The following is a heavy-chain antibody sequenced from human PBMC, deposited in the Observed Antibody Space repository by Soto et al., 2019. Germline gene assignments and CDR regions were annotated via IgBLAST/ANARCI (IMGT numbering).Heavy chain of an antibody. CDR2: INHSGST. Sequence: SETLSLTCAVYGGSFSGYYWSWIRQPPGKGLEWIGEINHSGSTNYNPSLKSRVTISVDSSKNQFSLKLNSVTAADTAVYYCGAQVYVAKGYHFETWGQGTMVTVSS. CDR1: GGSFSGYY. D-gene: IGHD1-1*01. J-gene: IGHJ4*02. CDR3: GAQVYVAKGYHFET. V-gene: IGHV4-34*01.